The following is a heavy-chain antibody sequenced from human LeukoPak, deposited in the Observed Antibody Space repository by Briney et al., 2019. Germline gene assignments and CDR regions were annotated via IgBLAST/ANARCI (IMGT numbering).Heavy chain of an antibody. Sequence: GGSLRLSCAASGFTFSSYSMNWVRQAPGKGLEWVSSISSSSSYIYYADSVKGRFTISRDNAKNSLYLQMNSLRAEDTAVYYCAKGEYSSSWYTEVFYYWGQGTLVTVSS. D-gene: IGHD6-13*01. V-gene: IGHV3-21*01. CDR3: AKGEYSSSWYTEVFYY. CDR1: GFTFSSYS. J-gene: IGHJ4*02. CDR2: ISSSSSYI.